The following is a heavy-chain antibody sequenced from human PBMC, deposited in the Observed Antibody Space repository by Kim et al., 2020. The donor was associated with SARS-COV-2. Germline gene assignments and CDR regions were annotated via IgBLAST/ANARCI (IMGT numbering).Heavy chain of an antibody. J-gene: IGHJ6*02. CDR2: IIPIFGTA. V-gene: IGHV1-69*13. CDR1: GGTFSSYA. CDR3: ARRGPNYDFWSGSLYGMDV. D-gene: IGHD3-3*01. Sequence: SVKVSCKASGGTFSSYAISWVRQAPGQGLEWMGGIIPIFGTANYAQKFQGRVTITADESTSTAYMELSSLRSEDTAVYYCARRGPNYDFWSGSLYGMDVWGQGTTVTVSS.